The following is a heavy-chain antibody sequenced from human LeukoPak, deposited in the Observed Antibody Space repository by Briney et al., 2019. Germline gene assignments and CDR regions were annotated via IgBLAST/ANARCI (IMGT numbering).Heavy chain of an antibody. CDR1: GGSIRSYY. J-gene: IGHJ4*02. CDR2: IYYSGST. Sequence: SETLSLTCTVSGGSIRSYYWSWIRQPPGKELEWIGYIYYSGSTSYNPSLKSRVTISVDTSKNQFSLKLTSVTAADTAVYYCVRSYGDPYYFDYWGQGTLVTVSS. V-gene: IGHV4-59*01. CDR3: VRSYGDPYYFDY. D-gene: IGHD4-17*01.